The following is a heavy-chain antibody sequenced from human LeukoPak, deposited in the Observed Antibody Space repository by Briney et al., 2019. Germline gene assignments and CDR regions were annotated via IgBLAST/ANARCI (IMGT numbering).Heavy chain of an antibody. D-gene: IGHD4-17*01. Sequence: SETLSLTCTVSGGSISSYYWSWIRQPPGKGLEWIWYIYYSGSTNYNPSLKSRVTISADTSKNQFSLKLSSVTAADTAVYYCASALTTVTTWDAFDIWGQGTMVTVSS. CDR3: ASALTTVTTWDAFDI. CDR2: IYYSGST. V-gene: IGHV4-59*08. J-gene: IGHJ3*02. CDR1: GGSISSYY.